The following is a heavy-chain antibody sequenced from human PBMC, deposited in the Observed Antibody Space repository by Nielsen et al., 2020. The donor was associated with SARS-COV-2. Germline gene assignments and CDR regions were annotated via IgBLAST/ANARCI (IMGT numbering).Heavy chain of an antibody. CDR3: ARDLIAVAGTSVFDY. D-gene: IGHD6-19*01. J-gene: IGHJ4*02. Sequence: GESLKISCAASGFTFSSYWMSWVRQAPGKGLEWVANIKQDGSEKYYVDSVKGRFTISRDNAKNSLYLQMNSLRAEDTVVYYCARDLIAVAGTSVFDYWGQGTLVTVSS. V-gene: IGHV3-7*01. CDR2: IKQDGSEK. CDR1: GFTFSSYW.